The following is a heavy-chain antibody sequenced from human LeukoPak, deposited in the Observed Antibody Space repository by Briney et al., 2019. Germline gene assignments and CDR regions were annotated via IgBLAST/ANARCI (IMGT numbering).Heavy chain of an antibody. CDR2: INPNSGGT. J-gene: IGHJ4*02. V-gene: IGHV1-2*02. D-gene: IGHD2-2*01. CDR1: GYTFTAYY. CDR3: ARDRVVVPAAFDY. Sequence: ASVKVSCKASGYTFTAYYMRWVRQAPGQGLEWMGWINPNSGGTNYAQKFQGRVTMTRDTSISTAYMELSRLRSDDTAVYYCARDRVVVPAAFDYWGQGTLVTVSS.